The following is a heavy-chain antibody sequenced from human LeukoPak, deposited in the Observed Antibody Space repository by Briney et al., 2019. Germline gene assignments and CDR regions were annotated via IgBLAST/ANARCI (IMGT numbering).Heavy chain of an antibody. CDR2: INHSGST. CDR3: ARLRFLEWLPLGGSDY. V-gene: IGHV4-34*01. CDR1: GGSFSGYY. Sequence: SETLSLTCAVYGGSFSGYYWSWIRQPPGKGLEWIGEINHSGSTNYNPSLKSRVTISVDTSKNQFSLKLSSVTAADTAVYYCARLRFLEWLPLGGSDYWGQGTLVTVSS. J-gene: IGHJ4*02. D-gene: IGHD3-3*01.